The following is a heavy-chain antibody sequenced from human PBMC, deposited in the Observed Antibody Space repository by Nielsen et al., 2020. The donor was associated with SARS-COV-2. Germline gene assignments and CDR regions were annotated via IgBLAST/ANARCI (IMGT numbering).Heavy chain of an antibody. Sequence: ASVKVSCKASGYTFMSHGISWVRQAPGQGLEWMGWISGHNTNANFAQKFQGRVTMTADASTSTAYMELRSLRSDDTAVYYCARDPYCTGGVCYTFDYWGQGTLITVSS. CDR1: GYTFMSHG. CDR2: ISGHNTNA. CDR3: ARDPYCTGGVCYTFDY. D-gene: IGHD2-8*02. V-gene: IGHV1-18*04. J-gene: IGHJ4*02.